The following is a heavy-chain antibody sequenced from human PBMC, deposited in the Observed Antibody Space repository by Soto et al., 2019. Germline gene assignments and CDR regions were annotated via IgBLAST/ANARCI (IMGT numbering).Heavy chain of an antibody. CDR2: ISYDGSNK. V-gene: IGHV3-30-3*01. CDR1: GFTFSSYA. Sequence: GGSLRLSCAASGFTFSSYAMHWVRQAPGKGLEWVAVISYDGSNKYYADSVKGRFTISRDNSKNTLYLQMNSLRAEDTAVYYCAREVVGAKNHNWFDPWGQGTLVTVSS. CDR3: AREVVGAKNHNWFDP. J-gene: IGHJ5*02. D-gene: IGHD1-26*01.